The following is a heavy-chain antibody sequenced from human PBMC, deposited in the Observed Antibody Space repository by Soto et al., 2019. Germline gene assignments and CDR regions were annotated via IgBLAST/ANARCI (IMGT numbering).Heavy chain of an antibody. CDR3: ARGPVVVVPDDMFTRHNWFDP. Sequence: QVQLVQSGAEVKKPGSSVKVSCKASGGTFRTYSITWVRQAPGQGLEWMGKIIPILDMANYAQKFQGRVTITADKSTSIAYTELNSLRSEDTAVYYCARGPVVVVPDDMFTRHNWFDPWGQGTRVTVSS. CDR2: IIPILDMA. CDR1: GGTFRTYS. J-gene: IGHJ5*02. V-gene: IGHV1-69*02. D-gene: IGHD2-2*01.